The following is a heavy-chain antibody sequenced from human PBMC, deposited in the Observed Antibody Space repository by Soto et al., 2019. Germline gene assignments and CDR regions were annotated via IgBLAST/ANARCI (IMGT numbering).Heavy chain of an antibody. CDR3: AKASVNSFIVVVPAAMALDAFDI. Sequence: GGSLRLSCAAGGFTFSSYATSWVRQAPGKGLEWVSAISGSGGSTYYADSVKGRFTISRDNSKNTLYLQMNSLRAEDTAVYYCAKASVNSFIVVVPAAMALDAFDIWGQGTMVTVSS. D-gene: IGHD2-2*01. J-gene: IGHJ3*02. V-gene: IGHV3-23*01. CDR1: GFTFSSYA. CDR2: ISGSGGST.